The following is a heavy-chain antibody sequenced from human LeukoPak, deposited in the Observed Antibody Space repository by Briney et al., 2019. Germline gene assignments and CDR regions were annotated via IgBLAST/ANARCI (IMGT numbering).Heavy chain of an antibody. CDR1: GGSLSSYY. Sequence: KASETLSLTCSVSGGSLSSYYWIWIREPPGKGLEWMGYIYYTERTMYNPSLKGRVSISLDTSKSQFSLRLNSVTAADTAVYYFARSGDPVVQELWGQGALATVSS. CDR3: ARSGDPVVQEL. J-gene: IGHJ4*02. V-gene: IGHV4-59*01. CDR2: IYYTERT. D-gene: IGHD3-3*01.